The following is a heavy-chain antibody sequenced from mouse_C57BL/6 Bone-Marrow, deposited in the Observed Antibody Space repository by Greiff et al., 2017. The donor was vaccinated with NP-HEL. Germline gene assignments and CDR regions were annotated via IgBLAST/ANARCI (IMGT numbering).Heavy chain of an antibody. CDR2: IDPANGNT. D-gene: IGHD1-1*01. CDR1: GFNIKNTY. CDR3: ASNYYGSSYAMDY. V-gene: IGHV14-3*01. J-gene: IGHJ4*01. Sequence: EVQLQQSVAELVRPGASVKLSCTASGFNIKNTYMHWVKQRPEQGLEWIGRIDPANGNTKYAPKFQGKATITADTSSNTAYLQLRSLTSEDTAIYYCASNYYGSSYAMDYWGQGTSVTVSS.